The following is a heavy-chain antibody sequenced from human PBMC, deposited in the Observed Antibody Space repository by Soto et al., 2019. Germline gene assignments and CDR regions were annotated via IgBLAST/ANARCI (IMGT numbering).Heavy chain of an antibody. V-gene: IGHV4-39*01. J-gene: IGHJ6*02. D-gene: IGHD1-26*01. CDR2: IYYSGST. Sequence: SETLSLTCTVSGGSISSSSYYWGWIRQPPGKGLEWIGSIYYSGSTYYNPSLKSRVTISVDTSKNQFSLKLSSVTAADTAVYYCARLRVYWELLFLHNYGMDVWGQGTTVTVS. CDR3: ARLRVYWELLFLHNYGMDV. CDR1: GGSISSSSYY.